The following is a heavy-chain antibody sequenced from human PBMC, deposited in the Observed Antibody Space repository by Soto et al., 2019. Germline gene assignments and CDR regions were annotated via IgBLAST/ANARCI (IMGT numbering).Heavy chain of an antibody. V-gene: IGHV4-59*01. D-gene: IGHD2-8*02. CDR1: GASISAYY. Sequence: SETLSLTCTVSGASISAYYRSWLRQPPGKGLEWMGYIYYSGSTRYNPSLKSRVTISSDTSKNQFSLKLSSVIAADTAVYYCARDKITGLFDYWGQGTLVTVSS. CDR2: IYYSGST. CDR3: ARDKITGLFDY. J-gene: IGHJ4*02.